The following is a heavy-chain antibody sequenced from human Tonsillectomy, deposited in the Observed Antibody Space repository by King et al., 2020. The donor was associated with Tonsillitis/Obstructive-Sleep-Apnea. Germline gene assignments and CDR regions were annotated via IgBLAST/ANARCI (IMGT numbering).Heavy chain of an antibody. J-gene: IGHJ4*02. CDR1: GYTFTKYY. Sequence: QLVQSGAEVKTPGASVKVSCKASGYTFTKYYIHCVRQARGRGLEWMGIINPSGGSTTYAQKFQDRVTMTRATSASTVYLELSSLRSEDTAVYYCARDDVVGRYIDSWGQGTLVSVSS. CDR2: INPSGGST. V-gene: IGHV1-46*01. D-gene: IGHD1-14*01. CDR3: ARDDVVGRYIDS.